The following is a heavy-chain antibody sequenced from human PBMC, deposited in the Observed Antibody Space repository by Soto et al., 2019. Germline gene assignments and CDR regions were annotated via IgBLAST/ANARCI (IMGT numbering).Heavy chain of an antibody. CDR2: INHSGST. Sequence: SETLSLTCAVYGGSFSGYYWSWIRQPPGKGLEWIGEINHSGSTNYNPSLKSRVTISVDTSKNQFSLKLSSVTAADTAVYYCAREDAGGSCLDYWGQGTLVTVSS. CDR3: AREDAGGSCLDY. CDR1: GGSFSGYY. J-gene: IGHJ4*02. D-gene: IGHD2-15*01. V-gene: IGHV4-34*01.